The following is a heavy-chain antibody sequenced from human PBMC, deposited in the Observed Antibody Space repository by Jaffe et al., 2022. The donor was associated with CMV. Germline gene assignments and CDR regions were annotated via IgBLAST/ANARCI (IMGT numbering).Heavy chain of an antibody. V-gene: IGHV3-11*06. CDR3: ARGINYGGNYEESYHFDY. J-gene: IGHJ4*02. Sequence: QVQLVESGGGLVKPGGSLRLSCAASGFTFSDYYMSWIRQAPGKGLEWVSYISSSSSYTNYADSVKGRFTISRDNAKNSLYLQMNSLRAEDTAVYYCARGINYGGNYEESYHFDYWGQGTLVTVSS. D-gene: IGHD4-17*01. CDR2: ISSSSSYT. CDR1: GFTFSDYY.